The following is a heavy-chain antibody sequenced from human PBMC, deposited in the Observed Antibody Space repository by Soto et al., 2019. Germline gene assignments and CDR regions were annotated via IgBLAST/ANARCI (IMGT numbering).Heavy chain of an antibody. D-gene: IGHD2-2*01. Sequence: GGSLRLSCAASGFTFSSYGMHWVRQAPGKGLEWVAVIWYDGSNKYYADSVNGRFALSRDDSNNMVYLQMNSLKIEDTAVYFCTTDTYRTIVTVRFDYWGHGTLVTVSS. CDR1: GFTFSSYG. J-gene: IGHJ4*01. CDR2: IWYDGSNK. V-gene: IGHV3-33*03. CDR3: TTDTYRTIVTVRFDY.